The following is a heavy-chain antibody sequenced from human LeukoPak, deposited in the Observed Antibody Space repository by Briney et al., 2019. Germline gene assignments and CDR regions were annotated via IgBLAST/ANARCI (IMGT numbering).Heavy chain of an antibody. CDR2: IYHSGST. J-gene: IGHJ6*03. D-gene: IGHD3-10*01. CDR1: GGSISSGGYY. Sequence: SETLSLTCTVSGGSISSGGYYWSRIRQPPGKGLEWIGYIYHSGSTYYNPSLKSRVTISVDRSKNQFSLKLSSVTAADPAVYYCARVKTSSTPYYYYYMDVWGKGTTVTVSS. V-gene: IGHV4-30-2*01. CDR3: ARVKTSSTPYYYYYMDV.